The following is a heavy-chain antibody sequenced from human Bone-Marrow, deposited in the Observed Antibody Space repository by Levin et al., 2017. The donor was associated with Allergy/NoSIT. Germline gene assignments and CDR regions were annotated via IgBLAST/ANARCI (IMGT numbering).Heavy chain of an antibody. Sequence: SETLSLTCTVSGGSISSGGYYWSWIRQHPGKGLEWIGYIYYSGSTYYNPSLKSRVTISVDTSKNQFSLKLSSVTAADTAVYYCARELPAAIYYTVEWNDAFDIWGQGTMVTVSS. CDR1: GGSISSGGYY. D-gene: IGHD2-2*01. V-gene: IGHV4-31*03. CDR2: IYYSGST. J-gene: IGHJ3*02. CDR3: ARELPAAIYYTVEWNDAFDI.